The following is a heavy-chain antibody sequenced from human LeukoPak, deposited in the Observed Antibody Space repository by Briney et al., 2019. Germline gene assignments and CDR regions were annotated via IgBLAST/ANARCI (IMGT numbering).Heavy chain of an antibody. CDR1: GSSISSSNFY. CDR2: IYYSGST. D-gene: IGHD1-26*01. Sequence: SETLSLTCTVSGSSISSSNFYWGWIRQPPGKGLEWIGSIYYSGSTYYNPSLKSRVSISVDTSKNQFSLKLSSVTAADTAVYYCAREWELAAWFDPWGQGTLVTVSS. J-gene: IGHJ5*02. CDR3: AREWELAAWFDP. V-gene: IGHV4-39*02.